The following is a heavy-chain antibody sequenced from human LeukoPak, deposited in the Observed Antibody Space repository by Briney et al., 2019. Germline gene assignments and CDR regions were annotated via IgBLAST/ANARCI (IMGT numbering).Heavy chain of an antibody. CDR2: IRHSGVDS. J-gene: IGHJ4*02. CDR3: GRDRRATPMYFFDF. D-gene: IGHD2-15*01. Sequence: PGGSLRLSCAASRFSFSDYTMSWVRQLPGKGLEWVSGIRHSGVDSSYADSVKGRFTISRDNSKNMLYLQMNSLRDDDTGVYYCGRDRRATPMYFFDFWGQGTPVTVSS. CDR1: RFSFSDYT. V-gene: IGHV3-23*01.